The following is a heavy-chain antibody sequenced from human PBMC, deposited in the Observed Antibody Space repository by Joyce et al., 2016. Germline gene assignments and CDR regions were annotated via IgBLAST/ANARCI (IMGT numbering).Heavy chain of an antibody. V-gene: IGHV3-21*01. CDR1: GSTFSSSS. CDR3: ARGGISYYYAMDV. D-gene: IGHD3-16*01. J-gene: IGHJ6*02. Sequence: QLVESGGGVVKAGGYLRLSCDASGSTFSSSSMSWFRQAPGKGLACVAAISSTSYYLFHEETVRGRFTVSRDNAKKTLYLQMNSLRAEDSAVFYCARGGISYYYAMDVWGQGTTVTVSS. CDR2: ISSTSYYL.